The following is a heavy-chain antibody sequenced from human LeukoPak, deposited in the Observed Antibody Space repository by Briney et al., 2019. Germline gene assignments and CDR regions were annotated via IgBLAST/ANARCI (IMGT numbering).Heavy chain of an antibody. CDR1: GFTFSSYA. CDR2: ISGSGGST. V-gene: IGHV3-23*01. J-gene: IGHJ4*02. Sequence: GGSLRLSCAASGFTFSSYAMSWVRQAPGKGLEWVSAISGSGGSTYYADSVKGRFTISRDKSKNTLYLQMNSLRVEDTAVYYCATLPYYYDSSGSYYFDYWGQGTLVTVSS. CDR3: ATLPYYYDSSGSYYFDY. D-gene: IGHD3-22*01.